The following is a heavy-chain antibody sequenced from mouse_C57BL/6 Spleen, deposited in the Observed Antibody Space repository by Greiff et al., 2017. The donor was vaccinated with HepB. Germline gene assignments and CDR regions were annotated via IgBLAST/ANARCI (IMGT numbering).Heavy chain of an antibody. D-gene: IGHD1-1*01. CDR3: ASNYYGSSPHWYFDV. CDR2: ISYDGSN. Sequence: VQLKESGPGLVKPSQSLSLTCSVTGYSITSGYYWNWIRQFPGNKLEWMGYISYDGSNNYNPSLKNRISITRDTSKNQFFLKLNSVTTEDTATYYCASNYYGSSPHWYFDVWGTGTTVTVSS. J-gene: IGHJ1*03. CDR1: GYSITSGYY. V-gene: IGHV3-6*01.